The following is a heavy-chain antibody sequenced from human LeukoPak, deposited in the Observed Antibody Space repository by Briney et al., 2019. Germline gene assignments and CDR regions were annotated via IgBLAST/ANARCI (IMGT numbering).Heavy chain of an antibody. Sequence: SETLSLTCTVSGGSISSYYWSWIRQPPGKGLEWIGYIYYSGSTSYNPPLKSRVTISVDTSKNQFSLKLSSVTAADTAIYYCARGGYYGSGNDFRFDPWGQGTLVTVSS. D-gene: IGHD3-10*01. V-gene: IGHV4-59*01. CDR2: IYYSGST. CDR1: GGSISSYY. J-gene: IGHJ5*02. CDR3: ARGGYYGSGNDFRFDP.